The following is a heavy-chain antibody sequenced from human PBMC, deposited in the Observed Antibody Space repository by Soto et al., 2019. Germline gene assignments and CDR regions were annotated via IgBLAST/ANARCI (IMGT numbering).Heavy chain of an antibody. CDR1: GGSISSHY. Sequence: KPSETLSLTCSVSGGSISSHYWSWLRQAAGKGLEWIGRIYSTGNTNLNPSLKSRVTMSADTSKNQFSLKLSSVTAADTAVYYCAREHYDGSGYYYNFDSWGQGALVTVSS. J-gene: IGHJ4*02. D-gene: IGHD3-22*01. V-gene: IGHV4-4*07. CDR2: IYSTGNT. CDR3: AREHYDGSGYYYNFDS.